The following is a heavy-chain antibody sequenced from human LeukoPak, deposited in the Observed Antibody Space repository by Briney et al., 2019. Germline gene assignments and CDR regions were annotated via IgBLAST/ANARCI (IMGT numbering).Heavy chain of an antibody. D-gene: IGHD3-10*01. V-gene: IGHV3-23*01. Sequence: PGGSLRLSCAASGFIFSSYAMSWVRQAPGKGLEWVSAISGSGGSTYYADSVKGRFTISRDNSKNTLYLQMNSLRAEDTAVYYCAKDSTVRGVIDYWGQGTLVTVSS. CDR3: AKDSTVRGVIDY. CDR2: ISGSGGST. J-gene: IGHJ4*02. CDR1: GFIFSSYA.